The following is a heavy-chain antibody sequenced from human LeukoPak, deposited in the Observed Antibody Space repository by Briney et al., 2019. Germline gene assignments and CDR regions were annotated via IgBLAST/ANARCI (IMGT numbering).Heavy chain of an antibody. Sequence: PGGSLRLSCAASGFTFSSYGMHWVRQAPGKGLEWVAVIWYDGSNKYYADSVKGRFTISRDNSKNTLYLQMNSLRAEDTAVYYCAKNYYDSSGYYYGFDYWGQGTLVTVSS. J-gene: IGHJ4*02. D-gene: IGHD3-22*01. CDR1: GFTFSSYG. CDR2: IWYDGSNK. CDR3: AKNYYDSSGYYYGFDY. V-gene: IGHV3-33*06.